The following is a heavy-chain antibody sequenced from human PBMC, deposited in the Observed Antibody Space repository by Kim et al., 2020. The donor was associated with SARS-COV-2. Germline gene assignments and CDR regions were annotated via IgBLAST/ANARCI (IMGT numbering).Heavy chain of an antibody. CDR2: ISGDGGST. Sequence: GGSLRLSCAASGFTFDDYAMHWVRQAPGKGLEWVSLISGDGGSTYYADSVKGRFTISRDNSKNSLYLQMNSLRTEDTALYYCAKVSWDCSGGSCSHDAFDIWGQGTMVTVSS. D-gene: IGHD2-15*01. CDR3: AKVSWDCSGGSCSHDAFDI. CDR1: GFTFDDYA. V-gene: IGHV3-43*02. J-gene: IGHJ3*02.